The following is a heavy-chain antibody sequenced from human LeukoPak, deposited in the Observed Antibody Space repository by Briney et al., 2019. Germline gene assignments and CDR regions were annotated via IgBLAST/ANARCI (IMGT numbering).Heavy chain of an antibody. CDR2: IYYSGST. CDR1: GGSISSGGYY. Sequence: SQTLSLTCTVSGGSISSGGYYWSWIRQHPGKGLEWIGYIYYSGSTYYNPSLKSRVTISVDTSKNQFSLKLSSVTAADTAVYYCARAGIAAAYYMDVWGRGTTVTVSS. D-gene: IGHD6-13*01. J-gene: IGHJ6*03. V-gene: IGHV4-31*03. CDR3: ARAGIAAAYYMDV.